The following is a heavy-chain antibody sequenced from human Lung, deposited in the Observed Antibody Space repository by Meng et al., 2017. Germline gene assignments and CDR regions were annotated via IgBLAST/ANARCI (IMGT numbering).Heavy chain of an antibody. V-gene: IGHV4-34*02. J-gene: IGHJ4*02. CDR1: GGYISGSY. D-gene: IGHD3-10*01. CDR2: INHGGST. CDR3: ARERHSTIIRGVIDF. Sequence: QVQLPQWGARLVRPSENLSLTCAVYGGYISGSYWSWIRQSPAKGLEWIGKINHGGSTNYNPSLESRVTISVDTPKNQFSLRLTSMTVADTAVYYCARERHSTIIRGVIDFWGQGALVTVSS.